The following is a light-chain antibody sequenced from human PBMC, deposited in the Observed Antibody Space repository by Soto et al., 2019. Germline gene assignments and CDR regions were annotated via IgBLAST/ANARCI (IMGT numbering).Light chain of an antibody. J-gene: IGKJ5*01. CDR3: QQRSSWIT. Sequence: EIVLTQSPCTLSLSPGERATRSCRASQSVSTYLAWYQQKPGQAPRLLIYDASNRATGIPARFSGSGSATDFTLTISSLEPEDFAVYYCQQRSSWITFGQGTRLEIK. CDR2: DAS. CDR1: QSVSTY. V-gene: IGKV3-11*01.